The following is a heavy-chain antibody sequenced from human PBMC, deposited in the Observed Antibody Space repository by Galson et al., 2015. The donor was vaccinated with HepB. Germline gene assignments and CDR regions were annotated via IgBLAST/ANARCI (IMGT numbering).Heavy chain of an antibody. CDR1: GFTFSDYY. D-gene: IGHD3-22*01. CDR2: ISSSSSYT. J-gene: IGHJ4*02. CDR3: ARARSLNNYYDSSGYYFFDY. V-gene: IGHV3-11*06. Sequence: SLRLSCAASGFTFSDYYMSWIRQAPGKGLEWVSYISSSSSYTNYADSVKGRFTISRDNAKNSLYLQMNSLRAEDTAVYYCARARSLNNYYDSSGYYFFDYWGQGTLVTVSS.